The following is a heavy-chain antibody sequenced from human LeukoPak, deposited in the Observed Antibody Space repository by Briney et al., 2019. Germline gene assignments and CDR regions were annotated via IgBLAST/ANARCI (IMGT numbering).Heavy chain of an antibody. J-gene: IGHJ4*02. CDR1: GGSISSYY. CDR2: IYYSGST. CDR3: ASYSAGTDDY. V-gene: IGHV4-59*12. Sequence: PSETLSLTCTVSGGSISSYYWSWIRQPPGKGLEWIGYIYYSGSTNYNPSLKSRVTISVDTSKDQFSLKLSSVTAADTAVYYCASYSAGTDDYWGQGTLVTVSS. D-gene: IGHD6-13*01.